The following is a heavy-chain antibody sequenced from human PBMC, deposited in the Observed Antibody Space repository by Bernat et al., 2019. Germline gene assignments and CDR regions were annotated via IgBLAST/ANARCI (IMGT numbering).Heavy chain of an antibody. D-gene: IGHD3-22*01. CDR3: ATPNGRHYYDSSGFDY. Sequence: QVQLVQSGAEVKKPGASVKVSCKVSGYTLTELSMHWVRQAPGKGLEWMGGFDPEDGETIYAQKFQSRVTMTGDTSTDTAYMELSSLRSEDTAVYYCATPNGRHYYDSSGFDYWGQGTLVTVSS. CDR2: FDPEDGET. CDR1: GYTLTELS. V-gene: IGHV1-24*01. J-gene: IGHJ4*02.